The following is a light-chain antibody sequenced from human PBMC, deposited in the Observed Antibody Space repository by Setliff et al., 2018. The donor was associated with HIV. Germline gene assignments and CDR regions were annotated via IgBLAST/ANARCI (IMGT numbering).Light chain of an antibody. CDR2: GNN. CDR3: QSYDSTLSGSDV. CDR1: SSNIGAGYD. V-gene: IGLV1-40*01. J-gene: IGLJ1*01. Sequence: QSVLAQPPSVSGAPGQRVTISCTGSSSNIGAGYDVHWYQQLPGTAPKLLIYGNNNRPSGVPDRFSGSKSGTSAYLAITGLQAGDEADYYCQSYDSTLSGSDVFGTGTKVTVL.